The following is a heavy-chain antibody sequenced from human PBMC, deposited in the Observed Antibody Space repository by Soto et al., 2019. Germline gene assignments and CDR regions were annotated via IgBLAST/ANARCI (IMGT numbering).Heavy chain of an antibody. J-gene: IGHJ6*02. D-gene: IGHD6-19*01. CDR1: GYTFTSYG. CDR3: ARFSSGCDSWYYYYGMDV. CDR2: ISAYNGNT. Sequence: GASVKVSCKASGYTFTSYGISWVRQAPGQGLEWMGWISAYNGNTNYAQKLQGRVTMTTDTSTSTAYMELRSLRSDDTAVYYCARFSSGCDSWYYYYGMDVWGQGTTVTVSS. V-gene: IGHV1-18*04.